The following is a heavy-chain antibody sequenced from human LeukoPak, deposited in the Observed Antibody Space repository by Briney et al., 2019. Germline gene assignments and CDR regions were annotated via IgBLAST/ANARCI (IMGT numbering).Heavy chain of an antibody. CDR3: ASLDIFGKNYFDY. CDR1: GGSISSYY. Sequence: SETLSLTCTVSGGSISSYYWSWIRQPPGKGLEWIGYIYHSGSTNYNPSLKSRVNISVDTSKNQFSLKLSSVTAADTAVYYCASLDIFGKNYFDYWGLGTLVAVSS. D-gene: IGHD3-3*02. CDR2: IYHSGST. V-gene: IGHV4-59*08. J-gene: IGHJ4*02.